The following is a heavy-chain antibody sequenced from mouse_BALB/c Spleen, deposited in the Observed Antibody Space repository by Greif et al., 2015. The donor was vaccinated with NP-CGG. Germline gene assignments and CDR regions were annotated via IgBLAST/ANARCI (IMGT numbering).Heavy chain of an antibody. CDR1: GYTFTSYW. V-gene: IGHV1S81*02. D-gene: IGHD2-4*01. CDR3: ALYYDYDEAGPWFAY. CDR2: INPSNGRT. J-gene: IGHJ3*01. Sequence: QVQLQQSGAELVKPGASVKLSCKASGYTFTSYWMHWVKQRPGQGLEWIGEINPSNGRTNYNGKFKSKATLTVDKSSSTAYMQLSGLTSEDSAVYYCALYYDYDEAGPWFAYWGQGTLVTVSA.